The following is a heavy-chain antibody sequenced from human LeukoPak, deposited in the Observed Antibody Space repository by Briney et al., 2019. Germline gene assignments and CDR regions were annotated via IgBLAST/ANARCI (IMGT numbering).Heavy chain of an antibody. V-gene: IGHV3-64D*09. CDR3: ARSSGWYG. J-gene: IGHJ4*02. CDR2: ISSDGGST. Sequence: PGGSLRLSCSASGFSFSNYAMHWVRQALGKGLEYVSAISSDGGSTYYADSVKGRITISRDNSKNTLYLQMSSLRAEDTAVYYCARSSGWYGWGQGTLVTVSS. CDR1: GFSFSNYA. D-gene: IGHD6-19*01.